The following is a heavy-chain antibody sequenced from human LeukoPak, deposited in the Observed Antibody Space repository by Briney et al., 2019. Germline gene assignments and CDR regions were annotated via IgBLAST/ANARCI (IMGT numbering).Heavy chain of an antibody. V-gene: IGHV1-24*01. CDR2: FDPEDGET. Sequence: GASVKVSCKVSGYTLTELSMHWVRQAPGKGLEWMGGFDPEDGETIYAPKFQGRVTMTEDTSTDTAYMELSSLRSEDTAVYYCATSFLRYYYGERPDFDYWGQGTLVTVSS. CDR3: ATSFLRYYYGERPDFDY. J-gene: IGHJ4*02. D-gene: IGHD3-10*01. CDR1: GYTLTELS.